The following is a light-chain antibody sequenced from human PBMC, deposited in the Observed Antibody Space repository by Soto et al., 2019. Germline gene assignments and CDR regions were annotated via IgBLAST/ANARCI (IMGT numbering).Light chain of an antibody. CDR2: SDD. J-gene: IGLJ3*02. Sequence: QSALTQSPSASGTPGQRVTISCSGSNSNIGSNTVNWYQQLPGTAPKLLIYSDDQRPPGVPDRLSGSKSGTSASLAISGLQSEDEADYYCAAWDDSLNGFWVFGGGTKLTVL. CDR1: NSNIGSNT. CDR3: AAWDDSLNGFWV. V-gene: IGLV1-44*01.